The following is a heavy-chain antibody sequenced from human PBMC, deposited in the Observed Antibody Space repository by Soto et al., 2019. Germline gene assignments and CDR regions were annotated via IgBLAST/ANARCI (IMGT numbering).Heavy chain of an antibody. CDR2: IYSGGNT. Sequence: EVQLVETGGGLIQPGGSLRLSCAASGFTVSSNYMTWVRQAPGKGLEWVSFIYSGGNTFYADSVKGRFTISRDNSKNTLYLQLNSLRAEDTAVYYCARAYSSSSWFDPWGQGTLDTVSS. CDR3: ARAYSSSSWFDP. J-gene: IGHJ5*02. V-gene: IGHV3-53*02. CDR1: GFTVSSNY. D-gene: IGHD6-6*01.